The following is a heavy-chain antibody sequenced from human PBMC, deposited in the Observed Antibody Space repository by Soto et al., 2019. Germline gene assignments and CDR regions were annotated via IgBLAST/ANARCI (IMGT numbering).Heavy chain of an antibody. CDR1: GGSISSSNW. CDR2: IYHSGST. V-gene: IGHV4-4*02. CDR3: ARVGMTTVTWIPWFDP. Sequence: PSETLSLTCAVSGGSISSSNWWSWVRQPPGKGLEWIGEIYHSGSTNYNPSLKSRVTISVDKSKNQFSLKLSSVTAADTAVYYCARVGMTTVTWIPWFDPWGQGTLVTVSS. J-gene: IGHJ5*02. D-gene: IGHD4-17*01.